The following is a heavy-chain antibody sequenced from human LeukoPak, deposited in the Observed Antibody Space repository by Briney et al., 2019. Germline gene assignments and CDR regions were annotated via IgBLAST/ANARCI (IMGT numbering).Heavy chain of an antibody. V-gene: IGHV4-39*01. CDR3: ARGTDDYGGNSRLFDYY. D-gene: IGHD4-23*01. CDR2: IYYSGST. CDR1: GGSISSSSYY. J-gene: IGHJ4*02. Sequence: PSETLSLTCTVSGGSISSSSYYWGWIRQPPGKGLEWIGSIYYSGSTYYNPSLESRVTISVDTSKNQFSLKLSSVTAADTAVYYCARGTDDYGGNSRLFDYYWGQGTLVTVSS.